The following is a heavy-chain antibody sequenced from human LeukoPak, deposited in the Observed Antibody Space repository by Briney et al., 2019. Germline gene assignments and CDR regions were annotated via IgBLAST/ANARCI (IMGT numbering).Heavy chain of an antibody. CDR1: GFTFSSYA. V-gene: IGHV3-23*01. Sequence: GGSLRLSCAASGFTFSSYAMSWVRQAPGKGLEWVSAISGSGNTIYYADSVKGRFTISRHNSKSTLFLQMNSLRAGDTAVYYCAQGGDWTTRYFDYWGQGTLVTVTS. CDR2: ISGSGNTI. J-gene: IGHJ4*02. CDR3: AQGGDWTTRYFDY. D-gene: IGHD3/OR15-3a*01.